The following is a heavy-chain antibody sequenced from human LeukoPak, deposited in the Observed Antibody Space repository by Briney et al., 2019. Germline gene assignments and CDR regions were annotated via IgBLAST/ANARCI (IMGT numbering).Heavy chain of an antibody. J-gene: IGHJ4*02. CDR3: ARELPRIPVAGIGGYFDY. CDR2: INPNSGGT. CDR1: GYTFTGYY. Sequence: ASVKVSCKASGYTFTGYYMHWVRQAPGQGLEWMGRINPNSGGTNYAQKFQGRVTMTRDTSISTAYMELSRLRSDDTAVYYCARELPRIPVAGIGGYFDYWGQGTLVTVSS. V-gene: IGHV1-2*06. D-gene: IGHD6-19*01.